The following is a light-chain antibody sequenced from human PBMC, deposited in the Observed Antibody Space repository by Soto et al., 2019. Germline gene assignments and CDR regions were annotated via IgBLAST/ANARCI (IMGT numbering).Light chain of an antibody. CDR3: RQNGCLKKT. CDR1: QSVSTSY. J-gene: IGKJ1*01. V-gene: IGKV3-20*01. Sequence: EIVWTQSPGTLSLSPGERATLSCMARQSVSTSYLAWYQQKPGQAHRVLIYGASSRATGIPDRLSGRGSGIDFTLTISGLEPEDFAVSYFRQNGCLKKTVGKGTNVEI. CDR2: GAS.